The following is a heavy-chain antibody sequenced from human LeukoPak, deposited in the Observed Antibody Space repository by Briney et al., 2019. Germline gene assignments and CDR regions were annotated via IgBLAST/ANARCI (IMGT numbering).Heavy chain of an antibody. CDR1: GFTFSNAW. V-gene: IGHV3-15*04. D-gene: IGHD3-22*01. CDR2: IESKTDGGTT. J-gene: IGHJ3*02. Sequence: GGSLRLSCAASGFTFSNAWMSWVRQAPGKGLEWVGRIESKTDGGTTDYAAPVKGRFTISRDDSKNTLYLQMNSLKTEDTAVYYCTTVFYYDSSGYYYVSRYWYHDAFDIWGQGTTVTVSS. CDR3: TTVFYYDSSGYYYVSRYWYHDAFDI.